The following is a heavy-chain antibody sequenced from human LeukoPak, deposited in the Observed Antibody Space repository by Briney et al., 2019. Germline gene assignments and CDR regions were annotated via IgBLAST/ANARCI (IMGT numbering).Heavy chain of an antibody. Sequence: ASVKVSCKASGYTFTSYAMNWVRQAPGQGLEWMGWINTNTGNPTYAQGFTGRFVFSLDTSVSTAYLQISSLKAEDTAVYYCARITPAYCGGDCGDFDYWGQGTLVTVSS. CDR3: ARITPAYCGGDCGDFDY. CDR1: GYTFTSYA. D-gene: IGHD2-21*02. CDR2: INTNTGNP. J-gene: IGHJ4*02. V-gene: IGHV7-4-1*02.